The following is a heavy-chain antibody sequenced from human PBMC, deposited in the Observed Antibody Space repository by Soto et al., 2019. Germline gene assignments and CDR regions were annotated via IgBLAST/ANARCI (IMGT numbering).Heavy chain of an antibody. CDR3: ASDYGDYALFSY. CDR2: IYYSGST. V-gene: IGHV4-59*01. D-gene: IGHD4-17*01. Sequence: SETLSLTCTVSGGSISSYYWSWIRQPPGKGLEWIGYIYYSGSTNYNPSLKSRVTISVDTSKNQFSLKLSSVTAADTAVYYCASDYGDYALFSYWGQGTLVTVS. J-gene: IGHJ4*02. CDR1: GGSISSYY.